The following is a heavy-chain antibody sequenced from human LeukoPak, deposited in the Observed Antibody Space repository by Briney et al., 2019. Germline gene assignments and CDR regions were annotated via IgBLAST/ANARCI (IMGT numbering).Heavy chain of an antibody. J-gene: IGHJ6*02. Sequence: SQTLSLTCTVSSGSISSGDHYWSWIRQPPGKGLEWIGYIYYSGSTYYNPSLKSRVTISVDTSKNQFSLKLSSVTAADTAVYYCARASPHGSGSYYSNYYYGMDVWGQGTTVTVSS. CDR2: IYYSGST. CDR3: ARASPHGSGSYYSNYYYGMDV. D-gene: IGHD3-10*01. V-gene: IGHV4-30-4*01. CDR1: SGSISSGDHY.